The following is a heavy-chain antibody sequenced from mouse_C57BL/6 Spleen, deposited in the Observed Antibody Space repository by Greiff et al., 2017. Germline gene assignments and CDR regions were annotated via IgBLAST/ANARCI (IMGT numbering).Heavy chain of an antibody. Sequence: EVMLVESGGGLVKPGGSLKLSCAASGFTFSSYAMSWVRQTPEKRLEWVATISDGGSYTYYPDNVKGRFTISRDNAKNNLYLQMSHLKSEDTAMYYCARDEGDDWYFDVWGTGTTVTVSS. CDR1: GFTFSSYA. J-gene: IGHJ1*03. CDR3: ARDEGDDWYFDV. CDR2: ISDGGSYT. V-gene: IGHV5-4*01.